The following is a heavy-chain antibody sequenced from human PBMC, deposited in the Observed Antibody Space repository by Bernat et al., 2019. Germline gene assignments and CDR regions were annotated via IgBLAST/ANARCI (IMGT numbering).Heavy chain of an antibody. CDR2: ISYDGSNK. CDR3: AKDRGYYGSGSPLYYYYYGMDV. V-gene: IGHV3-30*18. CDR1: GFTFSSYG. J-gene: IGHJ6*02. D-gene: IGHD3-10*01. Sequence: QVQLVESGGGVVQPGRSLRLSCAASGFTFSSYGMHWVRQAPGKGLEWVAVISYDGSNKYYADSVKGRFIISRDNSKNTLYLQMNSLRAEDTAVYYCAKDRGYYGSGSPLYYYYYGMDVWGQGTTVTVSS.